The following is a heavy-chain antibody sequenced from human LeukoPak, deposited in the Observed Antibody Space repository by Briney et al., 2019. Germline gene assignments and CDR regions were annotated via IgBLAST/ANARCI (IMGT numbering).Heavy chain of an antibody. Sequence: GASVKVSCKASGYTFTGYYMHWVRQAPGQGLEWMGWIYPNSGGTNYAQKLQGRVTMTTDTSTSTAYMELRSLRSDDTAVYYCARVVGDILTGYYTFPDYWGQGTLVTVSS. V-gene: IGHV1-2*02. D-gene: IGHD3-9*01. CDR3: ARVVGDILTGYYTFPDY. CDR1: GYTFTGYY. J-gene: IGHJ4*02. CDR2: IYPNSGGT.